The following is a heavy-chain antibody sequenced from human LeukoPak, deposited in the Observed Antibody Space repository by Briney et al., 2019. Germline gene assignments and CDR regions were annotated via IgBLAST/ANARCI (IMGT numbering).Heavy chain of an antibody. CDR3: ARLDVFSIVVVPAAAVDY. CDR2: IYYSGST. J-gene: IGHJ4*02. V-gene: IGHV4-39*01. D-gene: IGHD2-2*01. CDR1: GGSISSSSYY. Sequence: PSETLSLTCTVSGGSISSSSYYWGWIRQPPGKGLEWIGSIYYSGSTYYNPSLKSRVTISVDTSKNQFSLKLGSVTAADTAVYCCARLDVFSIVVVPAAAVDYWGQGTLVTVSS.